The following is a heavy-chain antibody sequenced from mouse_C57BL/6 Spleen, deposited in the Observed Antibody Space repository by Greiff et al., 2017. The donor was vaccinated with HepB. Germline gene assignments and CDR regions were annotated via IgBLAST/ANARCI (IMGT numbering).Heavy chain of an antibody. V-gene: IGHV5-16*01. CDR2: INYDGSST. J-gene: IGHJ2*01. CDR3: ARDASYDYDGYFDY. D-gene: IGHD2-4*01. Sequence: EVQLVESEGGLVQPGRSMKLSCTASGFTFSDYYMAWVRQVPEKGLEWVANINYDGSSTYYLDSLKSRFIISRDNAKNILYLQMSSLKSEDTATYYCARDASYDYDGYFDYWGQGTTLTVSS. CDR1: GFTFSDYY.